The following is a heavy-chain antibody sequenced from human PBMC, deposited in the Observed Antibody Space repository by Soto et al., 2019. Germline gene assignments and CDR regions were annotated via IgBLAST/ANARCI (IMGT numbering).Heavy chain of an antibody. CDR1: GFTVSTYY. J-gene: IGHJ3*02. D-gene: IGHD2-2*01. Sequence: EVQLVETGGDLIQPGGSLRLSCAPSGFTVSTYYMVWVRQAPGKGLEWVSAFYNDDSASYPDFVKGRFTISRDSSKNTLYLQMTGLRAEDTAVYYCARGLMIGLGSPMAFDIWGQGTLVTVSS. V-gene: IGHV3-53*02. CDR3: ARGLMIGLGSPMAFDI. CDR2: FYNDDSA.